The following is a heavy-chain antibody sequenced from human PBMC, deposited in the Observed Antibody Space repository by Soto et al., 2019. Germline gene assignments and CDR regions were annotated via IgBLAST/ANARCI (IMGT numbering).Heavy chain of an antibody. V-gene: IGHV1-2*02. CDR1: GYTFTGYY. CDR3: PTTFSPSYYYCGIDV. CDR2: INVNSGGT. Sequence: GASVKVSCKASGYTFTGYYMHWVGQAPGQGREWMGGINVNSGGTKYAQKSQGRDTMTRDTSISTAYMELSRLRSDDTAVYYCPTTFSPSYYYCGIDVWGQGTTVTVSS. J-gene: IGHJ6*02.